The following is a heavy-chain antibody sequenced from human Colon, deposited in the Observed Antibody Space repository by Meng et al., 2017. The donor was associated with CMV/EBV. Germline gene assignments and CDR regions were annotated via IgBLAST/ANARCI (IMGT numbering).Heavy chain of an antibody. CDR1: GGTLSSHG. CDR2: IIPMFGTA. V-gene: IGHV1-69*05. J-gene: IGHJ4*02. Sequence: SVKVSCKASGGTLSSHGFSWVRQAPGQGLEWVGGIIPMFGTANYAQTFQGRVTMTTDISTNTAYMELRSLSSDDTAVYYCARDPGDGYNYLFDYWGQGTLVTVSS. CDR3: ARDPGDGYNYLFDY. D-gene: IGHD5-24*01.